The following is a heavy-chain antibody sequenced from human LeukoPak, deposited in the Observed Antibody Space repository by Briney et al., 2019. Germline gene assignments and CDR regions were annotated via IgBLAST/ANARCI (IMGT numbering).Heavy chain of an antibody. CDR3: ARDYGGSSPFDY. CDR1: GFTFSSYW. V-gene: IGHV3-48*04. J-gene: IGHJ4*02. Sequence: PGGSLRLSCAASGFTFSSYWMSWVRQAPGRGLEWVSYISSSGSTIYYADSVKGRFTISRDNAKSSLFLQMNSLRAEDTAVYYCARDYGGSSPFDYWGQGTLVTVSS. CDR2: ISSSGSTI. D-gene: IGHD4-23*01.